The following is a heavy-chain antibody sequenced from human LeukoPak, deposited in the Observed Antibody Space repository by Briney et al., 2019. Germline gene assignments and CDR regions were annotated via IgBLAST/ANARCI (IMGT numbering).Heavy chain of an antibody. CDR1: GGTFSSYA. J-gene: IGHJ4*02. V-gene: IGHV1-69*01. D-gene: IGHD2-2*02. CDR2: IIPIFGTA. CDR3: ASRGLGYCSSTSCYTGGYLFDY. Sequence: ASVKVSCKASGGTFSSYAISWVRQAPGQGLEWMGGIIPIFGTANYAQKFQGRVTITADESTNTAYMELSSLRSEDTAVYYCASRGLGYCSSTSCYTGGYLFDYWGQGTLVTVSS.